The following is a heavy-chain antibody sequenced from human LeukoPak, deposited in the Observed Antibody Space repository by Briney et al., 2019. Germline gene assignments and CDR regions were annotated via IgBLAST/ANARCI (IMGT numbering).Heavy chain of an antibody. CDR1: GYSISSGYY. Sequence: SETLSLTCTVSGYSISSGYYWGWIRQPPGKGLEWIGNVHYSGSTSYNPSLKSRVTISVDTSKNQFSLNLSSVTAADMAVYYCARVGGMSGYFRLDSWGQGTLVTVSS. D-gene: IGHD3-3*01. V-gene: IGHV4-38-2*02. J-gene: IGHJ4*02. CDR3: ARVGGMSGYFRLDS. CDR2: VHYSGST.